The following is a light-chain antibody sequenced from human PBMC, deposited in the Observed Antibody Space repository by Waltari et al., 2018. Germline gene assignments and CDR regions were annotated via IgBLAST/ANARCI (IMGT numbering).Light chain of an antibody. CDR1: SANLGNNY. V-gene: IGLV1-51*01. CDR2: EGC. Sequence: QSVLTQTPSVCAAPGQRATITCSGGSANLGNNYVSWYRKFPGTAPKVFLYEGCERPWGIPGRFSGSQSGTSATLDISGLQDGDEAGYCCVTWDSSLSGAVFGGGTRLSVL. J-gene: IGLJ7*01. CDR3: VTWDSSLSGAV.